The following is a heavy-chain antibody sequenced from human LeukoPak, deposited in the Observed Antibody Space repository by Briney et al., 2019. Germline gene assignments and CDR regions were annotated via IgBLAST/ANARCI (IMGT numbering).Heavy chain of an antibody. V-gene: IGHV3-23*01. CDR2: ISDTGATT. D-gene: IGHD3-16*01. Sequence: GGSLRLSCAASGFSFSTYSMSWVRQAPGKGLEWVSVISDTGATTFYADSVKGRFTMSRDNAKNSLYLQMNSLRAEDTAVYYCGRDGGYTDYWGQGTLVTVAS. CDR3: GRDGGYTDY. CDR1: GFSFSTYS. J-gene: IGHJ4*02.